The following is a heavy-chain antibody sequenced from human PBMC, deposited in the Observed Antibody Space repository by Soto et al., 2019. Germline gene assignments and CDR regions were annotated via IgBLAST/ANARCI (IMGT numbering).Heavy chain of an antibody. D-gene: IGHD4-17*01. V-gene: IGHV1-18*01. J-gene: IGHJ6*03. Sequence: ASVKVSCKASGYTFTSYGISWVRQAPGQGLEWMGWISAYNGNTNYAQKLQGRVTMTTDTSTSTAYMELRSLRSDDTAVYYCARVYGDYDGNLNYYYYMDVWGKGTTVTVSS. CDR1: GYTFTSYG. CDR3: ARVYGDYDGNLNYYYYMDV. CDR2: ISAYNGNT.